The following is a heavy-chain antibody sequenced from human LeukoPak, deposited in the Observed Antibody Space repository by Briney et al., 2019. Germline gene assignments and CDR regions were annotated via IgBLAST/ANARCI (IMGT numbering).Heavy chain of an antibody. Sequence: SETLSLTCAVYGGSFSGYYWSWIRQPPGKGLEWIGEINHSGSTNYNPSLKSRVTISVDTSKKQFSLKLSSVTAADTAVYYCARDTYYFDYWGQGTLVTVSS. J-gene: IGHJ4*02. CDR2: INHSGST. CDR1: GGSFSGYY. CDR3: ARDTYYFDY. D-gene: IGHD3-16*01. V-gene: IGHV4-34*01.